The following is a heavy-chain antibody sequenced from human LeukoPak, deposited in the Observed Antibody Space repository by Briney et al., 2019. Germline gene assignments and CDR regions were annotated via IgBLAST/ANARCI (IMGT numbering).Heavy chain of an antibody. D-gene: IGHD1-26*01. J-gene: IGHJ5*02. Sequence: SGGSLRLSCAASGFTFSDRYMDWVGQAPGKGLEWVGRIRKKVNSYTTEYAASVKGRFTISRDDSKNSLYLQMNSLKTEDTAVYYCVREVGPTNDDWFDPWGQGILVTVSS. CDR3: VREVGPTNDDWFDP. V-gene: IGHV3-72*01. CDR2: IRKKVNSYTT. CDR1: GFTFSDRY.